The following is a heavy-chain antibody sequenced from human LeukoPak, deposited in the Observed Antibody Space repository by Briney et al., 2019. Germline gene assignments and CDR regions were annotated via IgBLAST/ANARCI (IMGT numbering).Heavy chain of an antibody. J-gene: IGHJ4*02. CDR3: ARDHLAGWALEY. CDR1: GFTFNNAW. CDR2: IKVDGSDT. D-gene: IGHD2/OR15-2a*01. Sequence: PGGSLRLSCAASGFTFNNAWMSWVRQAPGKGLEWLASIKVDGSDTYYDDSVKGRFIISRDNAKNSLYLQLNSLRADDTAVYYCARDHLAGWALEYRGQGTLVTVSS. V-gene: IGHV3-7*01.